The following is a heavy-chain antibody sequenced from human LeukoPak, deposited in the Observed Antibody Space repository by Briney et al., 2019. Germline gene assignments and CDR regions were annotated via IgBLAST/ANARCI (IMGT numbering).Heavy chain of an antibody. J-gene: IGHJ3*02. D-gene: IGHD3-16*01. CDR1: GGSISSYY. Sequence: PSETLSLTCSVSGGSISSYYWSWIRQPPGKGLEWIGYIYYSGSTNYNPSLKSRVTISVDTSKNQFSLKLSSVTAADTAVYYCARGFSDYVWGSYDEHSFDIWGQGTMVTVSS. V-gene: IGHV4-59*01. CDR2: IYYSGST. CDR3: ARGFSDYVWGSYDEHSFDI.